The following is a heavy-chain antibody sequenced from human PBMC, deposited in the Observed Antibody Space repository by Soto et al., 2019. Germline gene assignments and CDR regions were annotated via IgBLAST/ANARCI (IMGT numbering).Heavy chain of an antibody. CDR2: IYQSGST. CDR1: GASIKDSDGYY. Sequence: QVQLQESGPGLVKPSQTLSLTCTVSGASIKDSDGYYWSWLRQRPGKGLEWIGFIYQSGSTDYNPSLRDRVTMSVDTSMNQFSLKLTSVTAADTAVYYCARDFSCDGDCNGYFDHWGQGNLVTVSS. J-gene: IGHJ4*02. CDR3: ARDFSCDGDCNGYFDH. D-gene: IGHD2-21*02. V-gene: IGHV4-31*03.